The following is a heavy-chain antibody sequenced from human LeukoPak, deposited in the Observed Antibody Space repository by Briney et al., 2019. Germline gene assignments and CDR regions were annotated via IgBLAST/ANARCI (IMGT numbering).Heavy chain of an antibody. CDR3: ARSKEDCCGSFDP. J-gene: IGHJ5*02. D-gene: IGHD2-15*01. V-gene: IGHV3-30*02. CDR2: IRYDESNK. Sequence: GGSLRLSCAASGFTFSGYGMHWVRQAPGKGLEWVAFIRYDESNKYYADSVKGRFTISRDNSKNTLYLQMNSLRVEDTAVYYCARSKEDCCGSFDPWGQGTLVTVSS. CDR1: GFTFSGYG.